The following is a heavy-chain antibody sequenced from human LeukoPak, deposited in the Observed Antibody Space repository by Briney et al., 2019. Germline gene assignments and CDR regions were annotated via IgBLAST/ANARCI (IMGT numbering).Heavy chain of an antibody. V-gene: IGHV3-7*01. CDR3: ARVIVLALGASDHIDY. CDR2: IKQDGSEK. CDR1: VFTFSSYW. Sequence: VGSLRLSCAASVFTFSSYWMTWVRRAPGKGLEWVANIKQDGSEKHYVDSVKGRFTISRDNAKKSLFLQMNSLRAEDTAVYYCARVIVLALGASDHIDYWGQGTLATVSS. D-gene: IGHD2-8*01. J-gene: IGHJ4*02.